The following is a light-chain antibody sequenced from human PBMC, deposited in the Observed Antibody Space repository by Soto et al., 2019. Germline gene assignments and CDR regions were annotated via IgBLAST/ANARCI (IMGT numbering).Light chain of an antibody. CDR1: SSDVGGYNY. CDR2: DVS. J-gene: IGLJ3*02. V-gene: IGLV2-11*01. Sequence: QSALTQPRSVSGSPGQSVTISCTGTSSDVGGYNYVSWYQQHPGKAPKLMIYDVSKRPSGVPDRFPGSKSGNTASLTISGLQAEDEADYYCCSSVGSYTSVFGGGTKLTVL. CDR3: CSSVGSYTSV.